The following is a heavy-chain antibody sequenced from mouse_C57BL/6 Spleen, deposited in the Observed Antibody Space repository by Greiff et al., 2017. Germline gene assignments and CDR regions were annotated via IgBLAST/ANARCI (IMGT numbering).Heavy chain of an antibody. CDR1: GFTFSDAW. V-gene: IGHV6-6*01. CDR2: IRNKANNHAT. D-gene: IGHD4-1*01. CDR3: TSWDYYYAMDY. J-gene: IGHJ4*01. Sequence: EVQGVESGGGLVQPGGSMKLSCAASGFTFSDAWMDWVRQSPEKGLEWVAEIRNKANNHATYYAESVKGRFTISRDDSKSSVYLQMNSLRAEDTGIYYCTSWDYYYAMDYWGQGTSVTVSS.